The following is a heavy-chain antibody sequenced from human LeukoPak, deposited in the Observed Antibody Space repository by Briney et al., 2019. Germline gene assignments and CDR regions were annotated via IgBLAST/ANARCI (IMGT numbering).Heavy chain of an antibody. D-gene: IGHD4-23*01. V-gene: IGHV3-15*07. J-gene: IGHJ4*02. CDR1: GFTFNNAW. CDR2: IKSKSDGGAT. CDR3: TTERGGPTPDC. Sequence: GGSLRLSCAASGFTFNNAWMNWVRQAPGKGLEWVGRIKSKSDGGATDYRAPVKGRFTISRDDSKNTLYLQMNSLKTEDTAVYYCTTERGGPTPDCWGQGTLVTVSS.